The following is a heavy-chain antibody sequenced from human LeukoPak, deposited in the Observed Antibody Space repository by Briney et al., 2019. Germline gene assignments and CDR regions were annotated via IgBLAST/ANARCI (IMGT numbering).Heavy chain of an antibody. V-gene: IGHV3-23*01. CDR1: GFTFSNYV. Sequence: GGSLRLSCAASGFTFSNYVMSWVRQAPGKGLEWVSVISGSRGSTHYADSVKGRFTISRDNSKNTLYLQMNSLRAEDTAVYYCARDGFHYYDSSGFTWGQGTLVTVSS. J-gene: IGHJ5*02. D-gene: IGHD3-22*01. CDR2: ISGSRGST. CDR3: ARDGFHYYDSSGFT.